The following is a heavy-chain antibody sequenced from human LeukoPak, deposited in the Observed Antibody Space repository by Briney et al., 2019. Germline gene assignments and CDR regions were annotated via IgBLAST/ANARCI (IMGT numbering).Heavy chain of an antibody. J-gene: IGHJ6*03. CDR3: ARDVYSRSAAGLRNYYYYYMDV. V-gene: IGHV4-4*07. Sequence: TSETLSLTCTVSGGSISSYYWSWIRQPAGKGLEWIGRIYTSGSTNYNPSLKSRVTISVDTSKNQFSLKLSSVTAADTAVYYCARDVYSRSAAGLRNYYYYYMDVWGKGTTVTVSS. CDR1: GGSISSYY. D-gene: IGHD6-13*01. CDR2: IYTSGST.